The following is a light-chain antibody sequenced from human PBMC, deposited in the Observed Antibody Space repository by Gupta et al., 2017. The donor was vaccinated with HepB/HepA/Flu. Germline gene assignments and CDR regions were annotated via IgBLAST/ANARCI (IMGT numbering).Light chain of an antibody. CDR2: GHT. Sequence: QSVLTQPPSVTGAPGQRVTISCTGRSSNIGAGYDVHWYQQLPGTAPKLLIYGHTNRPSGVPDRFSGSKSGTSASLAITGLRAEDEADDYCQSYDSSMTGAVFGGGTKLTVL. V-gene: IGLV1-40*01. J-gene: IGLJ2*01. CDR3: QSYDSSMTGAV. CDR1: SSNIGAGYD.